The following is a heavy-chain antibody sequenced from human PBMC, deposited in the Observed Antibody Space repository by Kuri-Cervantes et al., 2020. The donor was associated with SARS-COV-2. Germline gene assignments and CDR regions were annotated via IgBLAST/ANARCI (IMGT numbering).Heavy chain of an antibody. D-gene: IGHD6-13*01. CDR1: GGSISRGSYY. Sequence: SETLSLTCTVSGGSISRGSYYWSWIRQPAGKGPEWIGYIYTSGSTNYNPSLKSRVTISVDTSKNQFSLKLSSVTAADTAVYYCARGTAPQLDAFDIWGQGTMVTVSS. CDR2: IYTSGST. CDR3: ARGTAPQLDAFDI. J-gene: IGHJ3*02. V-gene: IGHV4-61*09.